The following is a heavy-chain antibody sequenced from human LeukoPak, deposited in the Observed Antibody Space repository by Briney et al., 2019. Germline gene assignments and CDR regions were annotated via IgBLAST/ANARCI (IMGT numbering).Heavy chain of an antibody. V-gene: IGHV4-59*08. CDR2: IYYSGST. CDR3: ARHFVSGSQTRDAFDI. J-gene: IGHJ3*02. CDR1: GGSISSYY. D-gene: IGHD3-10*01. Sequence: PSETLSLTCTVSGGSISSYYWSWIRQPPGKGLEWNGYIYYSGSTNYNPSLKSRVTISVDTSKNQFSLKLSSVTAADTAVYYCARHFVSGSQTRDAFDIWGQGTMVTVSS.